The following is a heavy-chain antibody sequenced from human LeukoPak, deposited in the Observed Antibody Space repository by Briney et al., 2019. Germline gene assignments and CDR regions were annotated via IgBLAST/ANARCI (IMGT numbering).Heavy chain of an antibody. CDR2: ISGSGGTT. CDR1: GFXFNNYA. CDR3: TKVGSVSNRGGATTPVSWFDP. J-gene: IGHJ5*02. V-gene: IGHV3-23*01. Sequence: PGGSLRLSCAASGFXFNNYAMSWVRQAPGKGLEWVSAISGSGGTTDYADSVKGRSTISRDNSKNTLYLQMNSLRAEDTAVYYCTKVGSVSNRGGATTPVSWFDPWGQGTLVSVSS. D-gene: IGHD1-26*01.